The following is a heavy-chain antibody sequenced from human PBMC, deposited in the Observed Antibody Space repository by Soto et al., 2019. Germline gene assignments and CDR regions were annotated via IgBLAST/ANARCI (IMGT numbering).Heavy chain of an antibody. D-gene: IGHD3-16*01. J-gene: IGHJ4*02. Sequence: QVHLVQSGAEEKRPGASVKVSCKASGYTFTNYAIHWVRQAPGQRLEWMGWINSANGNTQYSQKFQGRLTITRDTSASTGTMDLSSLRSEATAVYYCARGGGGLRLGELPFFYYWGQATLVTVSS. CDR2: INSANGNT. V-gene: IGHV1-3*05. CDR1: GYTFTNYA. CDR3: ARGGGGLRLGELPFFYY.